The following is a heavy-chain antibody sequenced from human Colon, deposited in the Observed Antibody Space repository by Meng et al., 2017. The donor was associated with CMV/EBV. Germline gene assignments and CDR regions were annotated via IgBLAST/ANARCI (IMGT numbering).Heavy chain of an antibody. J-gene: IGHJ4*02. CDR3: ARWPRSPSFYYFDY. Sequence: SETLSLTCTVSGGSISSSSYYWGWIRQPPGKGLEWIGSIYYSGSTYYNPSLKSRVTISVDTSKNQFSLKLSSVTAADTAVYYCARWPRSPSFYYFDYWGQGTLVTVSS. D-gene: IGHD1-14*01. V-gene: IGHV4-39*01. CDR1: GGSISSSSYY. CDR2: IYYSGST.